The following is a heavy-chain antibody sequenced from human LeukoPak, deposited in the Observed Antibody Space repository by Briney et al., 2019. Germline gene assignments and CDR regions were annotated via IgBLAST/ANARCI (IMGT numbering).Heavy chain of an antibody. V-gene: IGHV1-2*06. Sequence: ASVKVSCKASGYTFTGYYMHWVRQAPGQGLEWMGRINPNSGGTNHAQKFQGRVTMTRDTSISTAYMELSRLRSDDTAVYYCAREERVAAAGSGVRYWGQGTLVTVSS. CDR3: AREERVAAAGSGVRY. D-gene: IGHD6-13*01. CDR2: INPNSGGT. J-gene: IGHJ4*02. CDR1: GYTFTGYY.